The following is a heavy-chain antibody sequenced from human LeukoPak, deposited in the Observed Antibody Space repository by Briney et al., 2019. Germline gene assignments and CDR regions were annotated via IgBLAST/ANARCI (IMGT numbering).Heavy chain of an antibody. CDR2: ICNGDSDT. CDR3: ARRSGAYYSDY. D-gene: IGHD3-10*01. CDR1: RCRFTNYW. V-gene: IGHV5-51*04. Sequence: ESLQISCRNSRCRFTNYWSGWVLQMPVQSQKWMWIICNGDSDTRYSPSFQSQVNFSTDKPISHTYLQWGSLTASYTSMYYCARRSGAYYSDYWGQGTLVTVSS. J-gene: IGHJ4*02.